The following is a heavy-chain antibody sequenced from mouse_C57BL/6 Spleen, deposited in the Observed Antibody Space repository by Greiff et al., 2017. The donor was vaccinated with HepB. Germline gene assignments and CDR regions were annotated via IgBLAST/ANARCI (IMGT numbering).Heavy chain of an antibody. CDR1: GYTFTSYW. J-gene: IGHJ2*01. CDR3: ATNWDVGYFDY. V-gene: IGHV1-59*01. Sequence: QVQLQQPGAELVRPGTSVKLSCKASGYTFTSYWMHWVKQRPGQGLEWIGVIDPSDSYTNYNQKFKGKATLTVDTSSSTAYMQLSSLTSEDSAVYYCATNWDVGYFDYWGQGTTLTVSS. CDR2: IDPSDSYT. D-gene: IGHD4-1*01.